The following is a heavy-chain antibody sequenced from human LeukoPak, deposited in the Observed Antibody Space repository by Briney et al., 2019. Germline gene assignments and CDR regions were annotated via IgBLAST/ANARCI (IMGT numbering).Heavy chain of an antibody. CDR1: GFTFTSHA. Sequence: GGSLRLSCAASGFTFTSHAVSWVRQAPGKGLKWVSALSGSADSTYYADSVKGRFIISRDNSNNTVYLQMNSLRAEDTAVYYCARDFWDDFEYLGFWGRGTLVTVSS. D-gene: IGHD3-3*01. CDR2: LSGSADST. CDR3: ARDFWDDFEYLGF. J-gene: IGHJ2*01. V-gene: IGHV3-23*01.